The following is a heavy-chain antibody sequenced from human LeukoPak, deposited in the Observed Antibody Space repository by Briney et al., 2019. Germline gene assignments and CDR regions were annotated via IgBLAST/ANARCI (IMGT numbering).Heavy chain of an antibody. CDR2: IGPTGTDR. CDR3: ATETIGRHYDY. Sequence: SGGSLRLSXAASGFTFSSCGFNWVRQAPGKGLEWVSSIGPTGTDRYYADSVRGRFTISRDNAKNSMYLQMDSLRDEDTAVYYCATETIGRHYDYWGQGTLLTVSS. CDR1: GFTFSSCG. D-gene: IGHD1-14*01. J-gene: IGHJ4*02. V-gene: IGHV3-21*01.